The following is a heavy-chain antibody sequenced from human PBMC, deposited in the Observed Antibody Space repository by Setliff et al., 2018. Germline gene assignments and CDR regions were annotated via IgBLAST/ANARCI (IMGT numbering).Heavy chain of an antibody. V-gene: IGHV4-4*07. J-gene: IGHJ4*02. CDR1: GGSFSGHY. CDR3: ARDGGEY. D-gene: IGHD3-16*01. CDR2: IYTSGST. Sequence: SETLSLTCAVYGGSFSGHYWSWIRQPAGKGLEWIGRIYTSGSTNYNPSLKSRVTISVDTSKNQFSLKLSSVTAADTAVYYCARDGGEYWGQGTLVTVSS.